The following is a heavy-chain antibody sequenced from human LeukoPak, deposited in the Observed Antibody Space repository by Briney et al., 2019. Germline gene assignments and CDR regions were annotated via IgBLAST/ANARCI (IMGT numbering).Heavy chain of an antibody. CDR1: GYSISSGYY. CDR2: IYHSGST. Sequence: SETLSLTCTVSGYSISSGYYWGWIRQPPGKGLEWIGSIYHSGSTYYNPPLKSRVTISVDTSKNQFSLKLSSVTAADTAVYYCARNWGWEYGGGAFDIWGQGTMVTVSS. D-gene: IGHD7-27*01. J-gene: IGHJ3*02. CDR3: ARNWGWEYGGGAFDI. V-gene: IGHV4-38-2*02.